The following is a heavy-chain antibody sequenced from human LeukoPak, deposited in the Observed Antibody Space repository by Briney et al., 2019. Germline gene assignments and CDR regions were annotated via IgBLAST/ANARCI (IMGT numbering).Heavy chain of an antibody. CDR3: AKRGVVIRVILVGFHKEAYYFDS. J-gene: IGHJ4*02. V-gene: IGHV3-23*01. Sequence: PGGSLRLSCAVSGITLSNYGMSWVRQAPGKGLEWVAGISGSGGSTNYADSVKGRFTISRDNPKNTLYLQMNSLTVEDTAVYSCAKRGVVIRVILVGFHKEAYYFDSWGQGALVTVSS. CDR1: GITLSNYG. D-gene: IGHD3-22*01. CDR2: ISGSGGST.